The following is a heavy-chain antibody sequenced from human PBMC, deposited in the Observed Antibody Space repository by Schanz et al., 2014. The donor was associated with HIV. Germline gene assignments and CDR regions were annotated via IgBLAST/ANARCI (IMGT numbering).Heavy chain of an antibody. D-gene: IGHD3-10*01. J-gene: IGHJ3*01. CDR1: GLTFSKYA. Sequence: EVQLLESGGGVVQPGGSLRLSCEAPGLTFSKYAMSWVRQAPGKGLEWVSGISGSGGSTYYADSVKGRFDISRDNSKNTLYLQMSSLRAEDTAVYYCSRVGGWGAFDFWGQGTMLTVSS. V-gene: IGHV3-23*01. CDR3: SRVGGWGAFDF. CDR2: ISGSGGST.